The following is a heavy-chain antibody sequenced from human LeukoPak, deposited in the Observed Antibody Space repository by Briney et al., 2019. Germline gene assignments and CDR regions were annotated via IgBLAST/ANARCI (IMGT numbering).Heavy chain of an antibody. CDR2: IYPGDSDT. Sequence: GESLKISCKGSGYSFTSYWIGWVRQMPGKGLEWMGVIYPGDSDTRYSPSFQGQVTISADKSISTAYLQWSSLKASDTAMYYCARSYSSSPDAFDIWGQGTMVTVSS. V-gene: IGHV5-51*01. CDR3: ARSYSSSPDAFDI. CDR1: GYSFTSYW. D-gene: IGHD6-13*01. J-gene: IGHJ3*02.